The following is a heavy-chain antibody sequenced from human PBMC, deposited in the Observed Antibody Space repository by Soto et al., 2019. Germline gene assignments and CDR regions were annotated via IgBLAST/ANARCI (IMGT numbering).Heavy chain of an antibody. Sequence: QVQLVQSGAEVKKPGSSVKVSCKASGGTFSSYAISWVRQAPGQGLEWMGGIIPIFGTANYAQKFQGRVTITADESTSTAYMELSSLRSEDTAVYCCASPVSGGRGFHPYGMDVWGQGTTVTVSS. V-gene: IGHV1-69*01. CDR2: IIPIFGTA. D-gene: IGHD2-15*01. J-gene: IGHJ6*02. CDR3: ASPVSGGRGFHPYGMDV. CDR1: GGTFSSYA.